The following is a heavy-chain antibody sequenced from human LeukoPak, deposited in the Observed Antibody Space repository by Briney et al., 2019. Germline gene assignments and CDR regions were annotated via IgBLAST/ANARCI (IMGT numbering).Heavy chain of an antibody. Sequence: GGSLRLSCAASGFTFSTYSMNWVRQAPGRGLEWVSYIGSSSSTIYYGDSVKGRFTISRDNAKNSLYLQMNSLRAEDTAVYYCAREGLDSGSYFVDYWGQGTLVTVSS. CDR2: IGSSSSTI. V-gene: IGHV3-48*01. D-gene: IGHD1-26*01. CDR3: AREGLDSGSYFVDY. CDR1: GFTFSTYS. J-gene: IGHJ4*02.